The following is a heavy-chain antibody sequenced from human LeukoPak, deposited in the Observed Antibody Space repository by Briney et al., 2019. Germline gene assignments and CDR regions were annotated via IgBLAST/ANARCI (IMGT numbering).Heavy chain of an antibody. CDR2: INPNSGGT. V-gene: IGHV1-2*06. D-gene: IGHD2-2*01. Sequence: GASVKVSCKASGYTFTGYYMHWVRQAPGQGLEWMGRINPNSGGTNYAQKFQGRVTITRDTSISTAYMELSRLRSDDTAVYYCASAIVVVPAAPRGVYYYYYGMDVWGQGTTVTVSS. CDR3: ASAIVVVPAAPRGVYYYYYGMDV. J-gene: IGHJ6*02. CDR1: GYTFTGYY.